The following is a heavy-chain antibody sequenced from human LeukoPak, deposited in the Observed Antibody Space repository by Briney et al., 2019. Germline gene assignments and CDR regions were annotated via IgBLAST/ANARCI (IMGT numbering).Heavy chain of an antibody. CDR3: AKGGPYNWFDP. V-gene: IGHV3-48*01. CDR2: ISSSSSTI. Sequence: PGGSLRLSCAASGFTFSSYSMNWVRQAPGKGLEWVSYISSSSSTIYYADSVKGRFTISRDNSKNTLYLQMNSLRAEDTAVYYCAKGGPYNWFDPWGQGTLVTVSS. J-gene: IGHJ5*02. CDR1: GFTFSSYS.